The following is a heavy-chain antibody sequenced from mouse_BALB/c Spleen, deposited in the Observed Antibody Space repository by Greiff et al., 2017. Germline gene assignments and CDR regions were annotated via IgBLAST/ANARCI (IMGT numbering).Heavy chain of an antibody. CDR1: GFTFSSYA. Sequence: EVQVVESGGGLVKPGGSLKLSCAASGFTFSSYAMSWVRQTPEKRLEWVASISSGGSTYYPDSVKGRFTISRDNARNILYLQMSSLRSEDTAMYYCAGDYYGSWFAYWGQGTLVTVSA. J-gene: IGHJ3*01. CDR3: AGDYYGSWFAY. V-gene: IGHV5-6-5*01. D-gene: IGHD1-1*01. CDR2: ISSGGST.